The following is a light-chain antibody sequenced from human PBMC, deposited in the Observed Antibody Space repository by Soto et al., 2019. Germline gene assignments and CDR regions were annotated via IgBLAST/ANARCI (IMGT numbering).Light chain of an antibody. V-gene: IGLV2-14*01. CDR3: GSYTSSSNYV. CDR2: EVS. Sequence: QSALAQPASVSGSAGQSITISCTGYIHYDFVSWYQQHPGTAPKLVIYEVSNRPSGTSDRFSGSKSGHTASLTISGLQTEDEAVYYCGSYTSSSNYVFGNGTKVTVL. J-gene: IGLJ1*01. CDR1: IHYDF.